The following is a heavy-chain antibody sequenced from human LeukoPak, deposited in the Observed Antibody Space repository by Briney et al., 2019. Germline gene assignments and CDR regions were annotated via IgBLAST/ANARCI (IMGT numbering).Heavy chain of an antibody. Sequence: GGSLRLSCAASGFTFSSYAMSWVRQAPGKGLEWVSAISGSGGTTFYADSVKGRFTISRDNSKNTLYLQMNSLRAEDTAVYYCARDIKATIDYWGQGTLVTVSS. J-gene: IGHJ4*02. CDR1: GFTFSSYA. D-gene: IGHD5-12*01. CDR2: ISGSGGTT. V-gene: IGHV3-23*01. CDR3: ARDIKATIDY.